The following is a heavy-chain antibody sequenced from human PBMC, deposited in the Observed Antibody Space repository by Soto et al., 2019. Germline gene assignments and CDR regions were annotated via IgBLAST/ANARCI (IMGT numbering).Heavy chain of an antibody. D-gene: IGHD3-10*01. V-gene: IGHV4-59*01. CDR3: ARDRYYGGADY. CDR1: GGSIGAYY. Sequence: SETLSLTCTVSGGSIGAYYWSWIRQPPGKGLEWIGYIYYSGSTTYHPSLRGRVTMSVDTSKNRFSLKLTSVTAADTALYYCARDRYYGGADYWGQG. CDR2: IYYSGST. J-gene: IGHJ4*02.